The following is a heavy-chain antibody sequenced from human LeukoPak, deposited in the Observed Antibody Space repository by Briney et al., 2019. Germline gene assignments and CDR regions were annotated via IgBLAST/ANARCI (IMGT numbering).Heavy chain of an antibody. CDR1: GYTFTTYY. J-gene: IGHJ5*02. Sequence: GASVKVSCKASGYTFTTYYVDWVRQAPGQGLEWMGIIYPSGGSTSYAQKFQGRVTMTRDTSTSTVYMELNSLRSGDTAVYYCARDIRSGSHTWCDPWGQGTLVTVSS. D-gene: IGHD1-26*01. V-gene: IGHV1-46*01. CDR3: ARDIRSGSHTWCDP. CDR2: IYPSGGST.